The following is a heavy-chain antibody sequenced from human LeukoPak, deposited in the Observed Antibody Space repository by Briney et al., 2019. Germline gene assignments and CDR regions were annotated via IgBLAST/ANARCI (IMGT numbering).Heavy chain of an antibody. Sequence: GGSLRLSCAASGFTFSSYAMSWVRQAPGKGLVWVSRINSDGSSTSYADSVKGRFTISRDNAKNTLYLQMNSLRAEDTAVYYCARLSATSDFDYWGQGTLVTVSS. CDR1: GFTFSSYA. V-gene: IGHV3-74*01. CDR2: INSDGSST. D-gene: IGHD2-15*01. J-gene: IGHJ4*02. CDR3: ARLSATSDFDY.